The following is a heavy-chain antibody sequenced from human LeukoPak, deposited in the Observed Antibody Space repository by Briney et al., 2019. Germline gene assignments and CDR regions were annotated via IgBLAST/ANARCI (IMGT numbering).Heavy chain of an antibody. CDR3: AKDRPYISSWYGCSTP. J-gene: IGHJ5*02. V-gene: IGHV3-23*01. CDR2: ISDSGGGA. D-gene: IGHD6-13*01. CDR1: GFGFSIYN. Sequence: GGSLRLSCAASGFGFSIYNMTWVRQAPGKGLEWVSTISDSGGGAYYADSVKGRFTISRDSSRSTLYLQMHSLRAEDTAVYYCAKDRPYISSWYGCSTPWGQGTLVTVSS.